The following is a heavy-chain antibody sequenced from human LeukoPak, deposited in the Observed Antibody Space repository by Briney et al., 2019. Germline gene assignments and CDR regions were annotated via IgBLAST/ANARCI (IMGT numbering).Heavy chain of an antibody. D-gene: IGHD1-26*01. Sequence: GGSLRLSRAASGFTFTRYWMHWVRQVPGKGLDWVSRINEDGSITTHADSVRGRFTISRDNARDTLYLQMNSLRSEDTAVYYCARDLGGIAGSWGQGTLVTVSS. CDR3: ARDLGGIAGS. CDR2: INEDGSIT. V-gene: IGHV3-74*01. CDR1: GFTFTRYW. J-gene: IGHJ4*02.